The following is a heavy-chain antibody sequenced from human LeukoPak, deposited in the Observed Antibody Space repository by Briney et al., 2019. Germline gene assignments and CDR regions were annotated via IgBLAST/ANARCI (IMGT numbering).Heavy chain of an antibody. V-gene: IGHV1-8*01. CDR2: MNPNSGNT. CDR1: GYTFTSYD. Sequence: ASVKVSCKASGYTFTSYDINWVRQATGQGLEWMGWMNPNSGNTGYAQEFQGRVTITRDTYASTAYMELSSLRSENMAVYYCARGPTLRYWGQGTLVTVSS. CDR3: ARGPTLRY. J-gene: IGHJ4*02.